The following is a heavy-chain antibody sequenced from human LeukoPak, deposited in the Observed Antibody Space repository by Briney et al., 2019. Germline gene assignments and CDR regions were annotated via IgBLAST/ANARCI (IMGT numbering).Heavy chain of an antibody. J-gene: IGHJ4*02. CDR1: GFPLSSFS. V-gene: IGHV3-23*01. CDR3: VKKGYAGSGTYSYYFDY. Sequence: GSLRPPCSASGFPLSSFSLNWVRQAPGKGLEWVSTVSTDGSSTYYADSVKGRFTISRDNSKNTLYLQMNSLRAEDTAVYYCVKKGYAGSGTYSYYFDYWGQGTLVTVSS. CDR2: VSTDGSST. D-gene: IGHD3-10*01.